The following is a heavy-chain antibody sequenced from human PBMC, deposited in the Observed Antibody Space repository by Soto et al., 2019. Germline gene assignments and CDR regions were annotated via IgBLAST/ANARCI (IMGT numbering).Heavy chain of an antibody. J-gene: IGHJ6*03. Sequence: GGSLRLSCAASGFTFSSYGMHWVRQAPGKGLEWVAVIWYDGSNKYYADSVKGRFTISRDNSKNTLYLQMNSLRAEDTAVYYCARGGSPYCSGGSCYSAYYYYMDVWGKGTTVTVSS. CDR1: GFTFSSYG. CDR2: IWYDGSNK. D-gene: IGHD2-15*01. CDR3: ARGGSPYCSGGSCYSAYYYYMDV. V-gene: IGHV3-33*01.